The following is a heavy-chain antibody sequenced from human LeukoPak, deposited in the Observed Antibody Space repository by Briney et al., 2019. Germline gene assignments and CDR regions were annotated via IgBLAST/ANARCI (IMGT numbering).Heavy chain of an antibody. CDR1: GFTFSSYS. CDR2: ISSSSSTI. CDR3: ARDRDYYGSGSYLYYYYYMDV. Sequence: GGSLRLSCAASGFTFSSYSMNWVRQAPGKGLEWVSYISSSSSTIYYADSVKGRFTISRDNAKNSLYLQMNSLRAEDTAVYYCARDRDYYGSGSYLYYYYYMDVWGKGTTVTVSS. V-gene: IGHV3-48*01. J-gene: IGHJ6*03. D-gene: IGHD3-10*01.